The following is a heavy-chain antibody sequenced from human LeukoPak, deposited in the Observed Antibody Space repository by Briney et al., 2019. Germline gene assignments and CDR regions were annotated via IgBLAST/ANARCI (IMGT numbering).Heavy chain of an antibody. CDR1: GGSLSSSSYY. V-gene: IGHV4-39*01. D-gene: IGHD3-22*01. Sequence: SETLSLTCTVSGGSLSSSSYYWGWIRQPPGKGLEWIGSIYYSGSTYYNPSIKSRVTISVDTSKNQFSLKLSSVTAADTAVYYCASPVDYYDSSGYRFDYWGQGNLVTVSS. CDR2: IYYSGST. J-gene: IGHJ4*02. CDR3: ASPVDYYDSSGYRFDY.